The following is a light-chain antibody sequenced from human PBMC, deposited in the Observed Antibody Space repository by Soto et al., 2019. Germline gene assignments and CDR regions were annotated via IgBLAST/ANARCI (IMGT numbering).Light chain of an antibody. J-gene: IGKJ5*01. CDR2: GAS. CDR3: QHYYGTPPIT. Sequence: EIVLPQSPGTLSLSLGERATLSCRASQSVRSYFLAWYQQKPGQAPRLLIYGASNRATGIPDRFSGSGSGTDFTLTISRLEPEDFALYYCQHYYGTPPITFGQGTRLEIK. V-gene: IGKV3-20*01. CDR1: QSVRSYF.